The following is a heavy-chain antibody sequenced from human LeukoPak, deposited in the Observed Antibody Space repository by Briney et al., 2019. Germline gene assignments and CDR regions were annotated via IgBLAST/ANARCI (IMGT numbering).Heavy chain of an antibody. V-gene: IGHV4-4*07. CDR1: VGSLSSYY. CDR3: AREYYYDSSGYYYFDC. CDR2: IYTSGSM. J-gene: IGHJ4*02. Sequence: SETLSLTCILSVGSLSSYYWSCMREPAGKGLEWIGRIYTSGSMNYNISLQSRVAMSVDTSKNQFYLQLRSVTAADTAVYYCAREYYYDSSGYYYFDCWGQGTLVTVSS. D-gene: IGHD3-22*01.